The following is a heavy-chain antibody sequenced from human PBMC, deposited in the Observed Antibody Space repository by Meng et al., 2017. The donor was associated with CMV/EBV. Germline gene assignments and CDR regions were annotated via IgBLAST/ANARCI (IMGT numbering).Heavy chain of an antibody. CDR1: YA. J-gene: IGHJ6*02. CDR3: ARLHCSSTSCQGDYYYYYDMDV. V-gene: IGHV1-69*10. D-gene: IGHD2-2*01. Sequence: YAISWVRQTPGQGLGWMEGIIPILGMANYARKYQSREAIAADKSTSTAYMELSGLRSEDTAVYYCARLHCSSTSCQGDYYYYYDMDVWGQGTTVTVSS. CDR2: IIPILGMA.